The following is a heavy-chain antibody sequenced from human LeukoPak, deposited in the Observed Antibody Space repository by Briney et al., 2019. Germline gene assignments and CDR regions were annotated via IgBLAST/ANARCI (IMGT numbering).Heavy chain of an antibody. CDR2: ISYSGST. J-gene: IGHJ3*02. CDR1: GGSISSSTYY. V-gene: IGHV4-39*07. Sequence: SETLSLTCTVFGGSISSSTYYWAWIRQPPGKGLEWIGSISYSGSTYYNPSLKSRVTISVDTSRNQFSLKLSPVTAADTAVYYCARRQRQLWDAFDIWGQGTMVTVSS. CDR3: ARRQRQLWDAFDI. D-gene: IGHD5-18*01.